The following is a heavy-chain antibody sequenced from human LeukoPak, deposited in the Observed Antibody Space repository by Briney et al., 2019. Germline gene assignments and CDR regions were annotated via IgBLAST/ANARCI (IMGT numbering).Heavy chain of an antibody. D-gene: IGHD1-26*01. CDR2: IYYSGST. V-gene: IGHV4-39*07. J-gene: IGHJ4*02. CDR1: GGSISSSSYC. Sequence: SETLSLTCTVSGGSISSSSYCWGWIRQPPGKGLEWIGSIYYSGSTYYNPSLKSRVTISVDTSKNQFSLKLSSVTAADTAVYYCARGIAIVGATHLDYWGQGTLVTVSS. CDR3: ARGIAIVGATHLDY.